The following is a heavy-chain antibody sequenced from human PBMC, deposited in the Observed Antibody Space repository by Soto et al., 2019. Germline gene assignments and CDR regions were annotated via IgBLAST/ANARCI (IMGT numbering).Heavy chain of an antibody. Sequence: SETLSLTCSVSGGSLSGYYWSWIRQPPGKGLEYIAYMYHTGNAKYNPSLQSRVTLSVDTSKNQFSLRLASVTAADTAVYYFSRERTNSVYYFDYSLDYWGKGTRVPVSS. V-gene: IGHV4-59*01. CDR1: GGSLSGYY. D-gene: IGHD3-22*01. CDR2: MYHTGNA. J-gene: IGHJ4*02. CDR3: SRERTNSVYYFDYSLDY.